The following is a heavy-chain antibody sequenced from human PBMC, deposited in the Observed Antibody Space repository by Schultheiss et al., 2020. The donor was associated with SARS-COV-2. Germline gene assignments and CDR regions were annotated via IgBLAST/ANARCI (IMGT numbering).Heavy chain of an antibody. J-gene: IGHJ4*02. CDR3: VKDLHCSGGSCCY. D-gene: IGHD2-15*01. Sequence: GESLKISCSASGFTFSSYAMHWVRQAPGKGLEYVSAISSNGGSTYYADSVKGRFTISRDNSKNTLYLQMSSLRAEDTAVYYCVKDLHCSGGSCCYWGQGTLVTVSS. CDR2: ISSNGGST. V-gene: IGHV3-64D*06. CDR1: GFTFSSYA.